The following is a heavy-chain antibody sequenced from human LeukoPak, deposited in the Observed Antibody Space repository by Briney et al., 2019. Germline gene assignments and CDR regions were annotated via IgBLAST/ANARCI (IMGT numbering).Heavy chain of an antibody. CDR3: ATIRGGSSGWYSPSFFY. V-gene: IGHV4-34*01. Sequence: SETLSLTCAVYGGSFSGYYWSWIRQPPGKGLEWIGEINHSGSTNYDPSLKSRVTISVDTSKNQFSLKLNSVTAEDTAVYYCATIRGGSSGWYSPSFFYWGQGTLATVSS. D-gene: IGHD6-19*01. CDR2: INHSGST. CDR1: GGSFSGYY. J-gene: IGHJ4*02.